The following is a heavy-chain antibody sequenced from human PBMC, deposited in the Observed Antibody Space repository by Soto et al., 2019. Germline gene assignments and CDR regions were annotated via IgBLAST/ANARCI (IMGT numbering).Heavy chain of an antibody. CDR2: ISAYNGNT. CDR1: GYTFTSYG. Sequence: GASVKFSCKASGYTFTSYGISWVRQAPGQGLEWMGWISAYNGNTNYAQKLQGRVTMTTDTSTSTAYMELSSLRSEDTAVYYCASSLGIVVVPAAIHDTYPNYYYYGMDVWGQGTTVTVSS. V-gene: IGHV1-18*04. D-gene: IGHD2-2*02. J-gene: IGHJ6*02. CDR3: ASSLGIVVVPAAIHDTYPNYYYYGMDV.